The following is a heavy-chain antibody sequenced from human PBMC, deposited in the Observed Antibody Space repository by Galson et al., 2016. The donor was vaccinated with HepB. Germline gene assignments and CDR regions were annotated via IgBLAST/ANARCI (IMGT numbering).Heavy chain of an antibody. CDR2: IIPIFGTT. J-gene: IGHJ4*02. Sequence: SVKVSCKASGGTFSSYSISWVRQAPGQGLEWMGGIIPIFGTTNYAQKFQGRVTITADESTSTAYMELNSLRSEDTAIYYCAGLVYDYVWGSYYFDYWGQGTLVTVSS. D-gene: IGHD3-16*01. CDR3: AGLVYDYVWGSYYFDY. CDR1: GGTFSSYS. V-gene: IGHV1-69*13.